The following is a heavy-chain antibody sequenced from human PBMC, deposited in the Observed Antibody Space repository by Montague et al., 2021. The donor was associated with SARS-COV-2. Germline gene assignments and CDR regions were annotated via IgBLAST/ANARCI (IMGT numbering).Heavy chain of an antibody. Sequence: SRRLSCAASGFTFSSYAMHWVRQAPGKGLEWVAVISYDGSNKYYADSVKGRFTISRDNSKNTLYLQMNSLRAEDTAVYYCARGLLWFGEFLLPSFDYWGQGTLVTVSS. V-gene: IGHV3-30*04. CDR3: ARGLLWFGEFLLPSFDY. CDR1: GFTFSSYA. D-gene: IGHD3-10*01. J-gene: IGHJ4*02. CDR2: ISYDGSNK.